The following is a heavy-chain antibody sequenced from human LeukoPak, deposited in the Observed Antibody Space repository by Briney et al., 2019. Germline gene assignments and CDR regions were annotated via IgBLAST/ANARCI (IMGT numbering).Heavy chain of an antibody. D-gene: IGHD6-19*01. J-gene: IGHJ4*02. Sequence: GGPLRLSCTASGFTLSSYGMHWGRKAPGKGLEGVGVITYEGRNKFYADSVKGRFAISRDNSKDPLNRQMNSLRAGATALYYGAKATYSRGWRNWDYWGQRSL. CDR1: GFTLSSYG. CDR3: AKATYSRGWRNWDY. V-gene: IGHV3-30*18. CDR2: ITYEGRNK.